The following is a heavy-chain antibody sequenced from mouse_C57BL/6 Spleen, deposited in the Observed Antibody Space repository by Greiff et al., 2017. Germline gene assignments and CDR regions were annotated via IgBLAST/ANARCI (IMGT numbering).Heavy chain of an antibody. J-gene: IGHJ1*03. Sequence: QVQLKQPGAVLVRPGTSVKLSCKASGYTFTSYWMHWVKQRPGQGLEWIGVIDPSDSYTNYNQKFKGKATLTVDTSSSTAYMQLSSLTSEDSAVYYCARTTVVADWYFDVWGTGTTVTVSS. CDR3: ARTTVVADWYFDV. CDR2: IDPSDSYT. V-gene: IGHV1-59*01. CDR1: GYTFTSYW. D-gene: IGHD1-1*01.